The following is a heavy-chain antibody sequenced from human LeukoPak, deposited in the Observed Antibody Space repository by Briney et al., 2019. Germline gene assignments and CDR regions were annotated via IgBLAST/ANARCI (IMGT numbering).Heavy chain of an antibody. CDR1: GYSISSGYY. V-gene: IGHV4-38-2*02. J-gene: IGHJ4*02. CDR3: ARVSHLDYDIDY. CDR2: IYHSGST. Sequence: SETLSLTCTVSGYSISSGYYWGWIRQPPGKGLEWIGSIYHSGSTYYNPSLKSRVTISVDTSKNQFSLKLSSVTAADTAVCYCARVSHLDYDIDYWGQGTLVTVSS. D-gene: IGHD3-9*01.